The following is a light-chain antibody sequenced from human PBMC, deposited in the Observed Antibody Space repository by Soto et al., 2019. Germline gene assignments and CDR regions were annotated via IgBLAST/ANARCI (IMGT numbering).Light chain of an antibody. CDR3: CSYADGSIYF. CDR1: SRDVGAYDY. CDR2: YVD. Sequence: QSVLTQPASVSGSPGQSITISCTGTSRDVGAYDYVSWYLQYPDKAPQLLIYYVDHRPSGVSSRFSGSKSGNTASLTISGLQAEDEGDSYCCSYADGSIYFFGTGTKLTVL. V-gene: IGLV2-14*03. J-gene: IGLJ1*01.